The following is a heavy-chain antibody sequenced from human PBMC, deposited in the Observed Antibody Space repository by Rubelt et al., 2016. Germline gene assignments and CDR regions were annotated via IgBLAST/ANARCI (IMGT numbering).Heavy chain of an antibody. D-gene: IGHD1-26*01. CDR1: GGSISSYY. Sequence: QVQLQESGPGLVKPSETLSLTCSVSGGSISSYYWSWIRQPPGKGLEWIGYICYSGSTYYNPSLKSRVTISVDTSKNQFSLKVYSVTAADTAVYYCARTYRYYSDYWGQGTLVTVSS. CDR2: ICYSGST. V-gene: IGHV4-59*06. CDR3: ARTYRYYSDY. J-gene: IGHJ4*02.